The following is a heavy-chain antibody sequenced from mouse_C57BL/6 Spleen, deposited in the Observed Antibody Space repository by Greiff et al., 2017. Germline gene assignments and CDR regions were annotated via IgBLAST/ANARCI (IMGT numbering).Heavy chain of an antibody. J-gene: IGHJ4*01. CDR3: ARSPITTVVATDYYAMDY. CDR2: INPGSGGT. CDR1: GYAFTNYL. D-gene: IGHD1-1*01. Sequence: QVQLQQSGAELVRPGTSVKVSCKASGYAFTNYLIEWVKQRPGQGLEWIGVINPGSGGTNYNEKFKGKATLTADNSSSTAYMQLSSLTSEDSAVYFCARSPITTVVATDYYAMDYWGQGTSVTVSS. V-gene: IGHV1-54*01.